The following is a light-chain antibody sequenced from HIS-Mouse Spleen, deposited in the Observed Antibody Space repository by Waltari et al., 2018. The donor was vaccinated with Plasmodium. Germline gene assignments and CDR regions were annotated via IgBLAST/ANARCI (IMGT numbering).Light chain of an antibody. Sequence: SYELTQPSSVSVSPGQTARSTCSGGVLPHKYARWFQQKPGQAPVLVIHIDRERPSGIPERFSGSSSGNTVTLTISGAQVEDEADYYCYSAADNNLVFGGGTKLTVL. V-gene: IGLV3-27*01. J-gene: IGLJ3*02. CDR1: VLPHKY. CDR2: IDR. CDR3: YSAADNNLV.